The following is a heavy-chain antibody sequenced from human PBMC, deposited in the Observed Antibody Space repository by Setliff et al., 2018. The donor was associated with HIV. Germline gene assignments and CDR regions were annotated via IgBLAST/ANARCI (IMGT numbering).Heavy chain of an antibody. D-gene: IGHD5-12*01. CDR1: GGSISSDNW. Sequence: SETLSLTCAVSGGSISSDNWWTWVRQPPGKGLEWIGEIYHSEYTNYNASLKSRVSMSVDKSKNQFSLKLNSVTAADAAVYYCARSTPSVGYISEHWGQGTLVTVSS. CDR3: ARSTPSVGYISEH. CDR2: IYHSEYT. J-gene: IGHJ4*02. V-gene: IGHV4-4*02.